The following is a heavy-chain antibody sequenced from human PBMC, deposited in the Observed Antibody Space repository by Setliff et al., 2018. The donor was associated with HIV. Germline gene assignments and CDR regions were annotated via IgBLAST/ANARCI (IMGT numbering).Heavy chain of an antibody. J-gene: IGHJ4*02. Sequence: SETLSLTWNVSGASLGGSGFYWGWLRQPPGKGLQWIGSIYYTGNTYYNVSLTSRVTISMDTSKNLFFLTVRSVTAADTGIYYCARLGSGWNWVTRIDYWGRGTLVTVSS. CDR3: ARLGSGWNWVTRIDY. CDR1: GASLGGSGFY. CDR2: IYYTGNT. D-gene: IGHD6-19*01. V-gene: IGHV4-39*02.